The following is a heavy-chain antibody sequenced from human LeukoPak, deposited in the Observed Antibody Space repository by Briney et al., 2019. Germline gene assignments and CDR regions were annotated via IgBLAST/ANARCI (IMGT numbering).Heavy chain of an antibody. V-gene: IGHV3-48*02. Sequence: PGGSLRLSCAASGFTFTSYSMNWVRQAPGKGLEWVSYISSGSNTIYYADSVKGRFTISRDNAKNSLYLQMNSVRDEDTGVYYCARDSAAWGVWFWSNWGQGTLVTVSS. CDR2: ISSGSNTI. CDR1: GFTFTSYS. J-gene: IGHJ4*02. CDR3: ARDSAAWGVWFWSN. D-gene: IGHD3-10*01.